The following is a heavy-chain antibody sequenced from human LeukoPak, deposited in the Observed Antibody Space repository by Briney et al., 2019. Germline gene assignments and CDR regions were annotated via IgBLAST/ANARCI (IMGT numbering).Heavy chain of an antibody. Sequence: SVKVSCKASGGTFSSYAISWVRQAPGQGLEWMGGIIPIFATAHYAQKFQGRVTMTRNTSISTAYMELSSLRSEDTAVYYCARDEYGDYFGYWGQGTLVTVSS. CDR2: IIPIFATA. J-gene: IGHJ4*02. V-gene: IGHV1-69*05. CDR1: GGTFSSYA. D-gene: IGHD4-17*01. CDR3: ARDEYGDYFGY.